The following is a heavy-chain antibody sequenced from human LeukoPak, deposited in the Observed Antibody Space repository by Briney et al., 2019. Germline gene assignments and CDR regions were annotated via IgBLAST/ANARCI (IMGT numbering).Heavy chain of an antibody. CDR1: GFTFSNYA. CDR3: ARVRCSSNSCFPDY. V-gene: IGHV3-23*01. D-gene: IGHD2-2*01. J-gene: IGHJ4*02. CDR2: ISSSGDNT. Sequence: GGSLRLSCAASGFTFSNYAMSWVRQAPGKGLEWVPTISSSGDNTHYADSVKGRFTISRDNSKNTLFLQMNSLRAEDTAVYYCARVRCSSNSCFPDYWGQGTLVTVSS.